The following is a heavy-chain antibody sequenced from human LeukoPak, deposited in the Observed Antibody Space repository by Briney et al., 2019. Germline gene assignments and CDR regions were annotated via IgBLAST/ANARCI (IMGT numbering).Heavy chain of an antibody. Sequence: PSETLSLTGAVYGESFTGYYWSWIRQRPGKGLEWIGEINHTGSTNYNPSLKSRVTISVDTSKNQFSLKLTSVTAADTALYFCARGFHWGGYYFDSWGQGTLVTLSS. V-gene: IGHV4-34*01. CDR2: INHTGST. D-gene: IGHD7-27*01. CDR1: GESFTGYY. CDR3: ARGFHWGGYYFDS. J-gene: IGHJ4*02.